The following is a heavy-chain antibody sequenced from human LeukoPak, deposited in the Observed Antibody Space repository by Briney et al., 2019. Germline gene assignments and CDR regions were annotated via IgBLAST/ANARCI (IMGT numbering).Heavy chain of an antibody. D-gene: IGHD1-26*01. V-gene: IGHV4-34*01. CDR2: IHPSGST. J-gene: IGHJ4*02. CDR1: GGSFSGYY. CDR3: ARGVDEAKVGY. Sequence: SDTLTLTCAVYGGSFSGYYWNWVRQPPGKGLEWIGEIHPSGSTTYNPSLQSRVTLSVDTSQNQFSLKLRSVTAADTAVYYCARGVDEAKVGYWGQGTLVTVSS.